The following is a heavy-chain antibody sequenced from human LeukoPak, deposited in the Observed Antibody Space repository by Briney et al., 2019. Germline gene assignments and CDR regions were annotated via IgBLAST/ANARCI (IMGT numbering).Heavy chain of an antibody. J-gene: IGHJ4*02. Sequence: SQTLSLTCTVSGGSISSYYWSWIRQPPGKGLEWIGYIYYSGSTNYNPSLKSRVTISVDTSKNQFSLKLSSVTAADTAVYYCAGIRGDYYDSSGYLDYWGQGTLVTVSS. CDR3: AGIRGDYYDSSGYLDY. V-gene: IGHV4-59*01. CDR1: GGSISSYY. D-gene: IGHD3-22*01. CDR2: IYYSGST.